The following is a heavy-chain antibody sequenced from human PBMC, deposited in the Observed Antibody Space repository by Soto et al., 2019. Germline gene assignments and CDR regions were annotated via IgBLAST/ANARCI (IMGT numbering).Heavy chain of an antibody. V-gene: IGHV3-11*01. Sequence: PGGSLRLSCAASGFDFGDYYMSWIRQAPGKGLEWVSYIDSDDGTTYYTDSVKGRFTISRDNAKNSLYLQMNSLRVEDTALYYWVRPYYSSSWFPFDRWGQGTLVTVSS. D-gene: IGHD6-13*01. CDR1: GFDFGDYY. CDR3: VRPYYSSSWFPFDR. J-gene: IGHJ4*02. CDR2: IDSDDGTT.